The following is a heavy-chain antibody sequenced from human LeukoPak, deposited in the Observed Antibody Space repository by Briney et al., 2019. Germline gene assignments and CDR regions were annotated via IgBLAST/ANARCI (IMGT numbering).Heavy chain of an antibody. CDR3: ARVLIAVAGIYYYYGMDV. J-gene: IGHJ6*02. D-gene: IGHD6-19*01. V-gene: IGHV1-69*13. Sequence: GASVKVSCKASGGTFSSYAISWVRQAPGQGLEWMGGIIPIFGTANYAQKFQGRVTITADESTSTAYMELRSLRSDDTAVYYCARVLIAVAGIYYYYGMDVWGQGTTVTVSS. CDR2: IIPIFGTA. CDR1: GGTFSSYA.